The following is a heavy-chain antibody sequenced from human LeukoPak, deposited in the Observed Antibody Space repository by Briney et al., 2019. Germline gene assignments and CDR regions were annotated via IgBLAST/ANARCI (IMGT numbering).Heavy chain of an antibody. Sequence: SETLSLTCAVYGGSFGGHYWNCIRHPPGKGLEWIGEINHGRSTKYNPSLKSRVTISADTSKNQFSLRLSSVTAADTAVYYCARGVWFGDRGEYYYNGMDVWAQGTSVSVSS. CDR1: GGSFGGHY. D-gene: IGHD3-10*01. V-gene: IGHV4-34*01. CDR2: INHGRST. J-gene: IGHJ6*02. CDR3: ARGVWFGDRGEYYYNGMDV.